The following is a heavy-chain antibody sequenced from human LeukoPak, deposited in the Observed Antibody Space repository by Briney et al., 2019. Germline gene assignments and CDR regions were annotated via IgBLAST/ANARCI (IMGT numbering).Heavy chain of an antibody. CDR3: ARGYGSGWSDYYGMDV. CDR2: ISSSSSTI. V-gene: IGHV3-48*04. J-gene: IGHJ6*02. Sequence: GGSLRLSCAASGFTFSSYSMNWVRQAPGKGLEWVSYISSSSSTIYYADSVKGRFTISRDNAKNSLYLQMNSLRAGDTAVYYCARGYGSGWSDYYGMDVWGQGTTVTVSS. D-gene: IGHD6-19*01. CDR1: GFTFSSYS.